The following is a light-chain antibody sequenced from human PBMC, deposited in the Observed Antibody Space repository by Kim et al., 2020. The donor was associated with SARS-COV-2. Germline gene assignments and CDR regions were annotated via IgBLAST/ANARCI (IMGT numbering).Light chain of an antibody. V-gene: IGLV3-1*01. CDR1: NLGNKY. Sequence: SYELTQPPSVSVSPGQTASITCSRDNLGNKYACWYQQKPGQSPMLVIYQDNKRHSGIPERISGSNSGNTATLTISGTQAMDEADYFCQASDSNTVVFGGGTQMTVL. J-gene: IGLJ2*01. CDR2: QDN. CDR3: QASDSNTVV.